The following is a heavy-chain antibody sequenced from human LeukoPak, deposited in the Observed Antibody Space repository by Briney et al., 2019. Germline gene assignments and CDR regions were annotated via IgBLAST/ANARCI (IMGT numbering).Heavy chain of an antibody. Sequence: GESLKISCKGSGYSLTSYWIGWVRQMPGKGLEWMGIIYPGDSDTRYSPSFQGQVTISADKSISTAYLQWSSLKASDTAMYYCARSYYDILTGYSSYYFDYWGQGTLVTVSS. CDR3: ARSYYDILTGYSSYYFDY. CDR1: GYSLTSYW. CDR2: IYPGDSDT. J-gene: IGHJ4*02. D-gene: IGHD3-9*01. V-gene: IGHV5-51*01.